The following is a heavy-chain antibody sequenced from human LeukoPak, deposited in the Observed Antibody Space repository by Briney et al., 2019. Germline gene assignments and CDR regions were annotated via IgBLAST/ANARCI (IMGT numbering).Heavy chain of an antibody. CDR3: ARHITSMLIAAVDRGFDP. Sequence: SETLSLTCTVSGGSISSYYWSWIRQPPGKGLEWIGYIYYSGSTNYNPSLKSRVTISVDTSKNQFSLKLSSVTAADTAVYYCARHITSMLIAAVDRGFDPWGQGTLVTVSS. CDR1: GGSISSYY. V-gene: IGHV4-59*08. D-gene: IGHD6-13*01. CDR2: IYYSGST. J-gene: IGHJ5*02.